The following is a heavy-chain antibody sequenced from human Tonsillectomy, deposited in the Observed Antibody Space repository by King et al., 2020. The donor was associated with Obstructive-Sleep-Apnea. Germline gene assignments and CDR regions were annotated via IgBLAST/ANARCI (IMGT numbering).Heavy chain of an antibody. CDR3: ARPKWELHYHHFDY. CDR1: GFTFSSYA. J-gene: IGHJ4*02. Sequence: VQLVESGGGVVQPGRSLRISCAASGFTFSSYAMHWVRQAPGKGRDWVAVISYDGSNKYYADSVKGRFTISRDNSKNTLYLQMNSLSAVDTAVYYWARPKWELHYHHFDYWGQGTLVTVSS. V-gene: IGHV3-30-3*01. D-gene: IGHD1-26*01. CDR2: ISYDGSNK.